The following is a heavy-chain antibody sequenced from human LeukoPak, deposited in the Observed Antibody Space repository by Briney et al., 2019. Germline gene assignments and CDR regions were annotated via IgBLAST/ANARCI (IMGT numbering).Heavy chain of an antibody. D-gene: IGHD4-11*01. CDR1: GGSISSYY. CDR2: ISYSGST. J-gene: IGHJ4*02. V-gene: IGHV4-59*01. Sequence: SETLSLTCTVSGGSISSYYWSWIRQPPGKGLEWIGYISYSGSTNYDPSLKSRVTISVDRSKSQFSLKLNSVTAADTALYYCAGATHNYEAYWGQGTLVTVSS. CDR3: AGATHNYEAY.